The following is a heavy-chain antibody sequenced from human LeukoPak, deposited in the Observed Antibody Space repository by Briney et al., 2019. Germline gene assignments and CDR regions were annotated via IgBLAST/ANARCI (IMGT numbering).Heavy chain of an antibody. D-gene: IGHD4-23*01. CDR1: GCTINNYY. V-gene: IGHV4-59*01. CDR3: ARHRSDTGGKKGVNWFDP. Sequence: PETLSLTCRVSGCTINNYYWSWIRQPPGKALDWLANIYFSGSTDYNSSLKSRLTISVDTFKNQLSLNLQSVTAADTAMYYCARHRSDTGGKKGVNWFDPWGQGTLVSVSS. CDR2: IYFSGST. J-gene: IGHJ5*02.